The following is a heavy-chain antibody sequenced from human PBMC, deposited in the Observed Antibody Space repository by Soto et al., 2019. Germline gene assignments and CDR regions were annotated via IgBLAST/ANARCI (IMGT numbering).Heavy chain of an antibody. CDR3: ARAYCSGGSCYRNDAFDI. D-gene: IGHD2-15*01. V-gene: IGHV1-18*01. Sequence: ASVKVSCKASGYTFTSYGISWVRQAPGQGLEWMEWISAYNGNTNYAQKLQGRVTMTTDTSTSTAYMELRSLRSDDTAVYYCARAYCSGGSCYRNDAFDISGQGTMVTVSS. CDR1: GYTFTSYG. J-gene: IGHJ3*02. CDR2: ISAYNGNT.